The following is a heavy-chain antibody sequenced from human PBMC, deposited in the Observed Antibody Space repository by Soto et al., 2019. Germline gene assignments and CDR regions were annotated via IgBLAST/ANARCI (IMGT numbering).Heavy chain of an antibody. CDR1: GFTFSSYA. CDR2: ISYDGSNK. D-gene: IGHD6-6*01. J-gene: IGHJ4*02. Sequence: SVGGVVQPGRSLRLSCAASGFTFSSYAMHWVRQAPGTGLEWVAVISYDGSNKYYADSVKGRFTISRDNSKNMLYLQMNSLRAEDTAVYYCARDRLEYSSSSQDYWGQGTLVTVSS. V-gene: IGHV3-30-3*01. CDR3: ARDRLEYSSSSQDY.